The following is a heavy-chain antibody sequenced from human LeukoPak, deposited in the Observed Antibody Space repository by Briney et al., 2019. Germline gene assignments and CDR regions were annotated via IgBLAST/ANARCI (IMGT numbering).Heavy chain of an antibody. V-gene: IGHV3-9*01. CDR1: GFTFSSYG. CDR3: AKNGPGDHDYHFDY. CDR2: ISWNSGSI. Sequence: PGGSLRLSCAASGFTFSSYGMHWVRQAPGKGLEWVSGISWNSGSIGYADSVKGRFTISRDNAKNSLYLQMNSLRAEDTALYYCAKNGPGDHDYHFDYWGQGTLVTVSS. J-gene: IGHJ4*02. D-gene: IGHD3-16*01.